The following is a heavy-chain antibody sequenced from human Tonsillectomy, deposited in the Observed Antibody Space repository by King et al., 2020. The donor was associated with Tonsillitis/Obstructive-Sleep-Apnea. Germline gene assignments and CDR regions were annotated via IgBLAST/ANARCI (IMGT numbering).Heavy chain of an antibody. CDR2: IYYSGST. V-gene: IGHV4-31*03. CDR1: GGSISSGDYY. CDR3: ARVSSNLLLPHYYYYMDV. J-gene: IGHJ6*03. Sequence: QLQESGPGLVKPSKNLSLNCTVSGGSISSGDYYWSWIRQHPGKGLEWIGYIYYSGSTYYNPSLKSRFTISVDTSKNQFSLKLSSVTAADTAVYYCARVSSNLLLPHYYYYMDVWGKGTTVTVSS. D-gene: IGHD2-2*01.